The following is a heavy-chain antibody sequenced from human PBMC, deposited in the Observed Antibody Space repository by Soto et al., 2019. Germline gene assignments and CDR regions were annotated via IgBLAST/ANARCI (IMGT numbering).Heavy chain of an antibody. J-gene: IGHJ4*02. CDR2: IYPSDSDV. CDR1: GYSFTNHW. D-gene: IGHD3-22*01. Sequence: GESLKISCKGSGYSFTNHWIGWVRQMPGKGLEWIGIIYPSDSDVGYSPSFQGQVTISADKSISTAFLQWSSLKASDTAMYYCASGPSREVVVSFDYWGQGTLVTVSS. CDR3: ASGPSREVVVSFDY. V-gene: IGHV5-51*01.